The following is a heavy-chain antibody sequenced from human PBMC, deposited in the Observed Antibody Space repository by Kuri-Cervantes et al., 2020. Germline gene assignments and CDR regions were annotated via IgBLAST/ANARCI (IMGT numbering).Heavy chain of an antibody. CDR2: ISYDGSNK. CDR1: GFTFSSYG. CDR3: ARVRGVGSYAYVAD. Sequence: GESLKISCAASGFTFSSYGMHWVRQAPGKGLEWVAVISYDGSNKYYADSVKGRFTISRDNSKNTLYLQMNSLRAEDTAVYYCARVRGVGSYAYVADWGQGILVTVSS. D-gene: IGHD3-16*01. J-gene: IGHJ4*02. V-gene: IGHV3-30*03.